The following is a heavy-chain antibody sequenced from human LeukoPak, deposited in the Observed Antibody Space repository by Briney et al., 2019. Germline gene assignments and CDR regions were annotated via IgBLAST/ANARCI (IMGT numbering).Heavy chain of an antibody. D-gene: IGHD3-9*01. J-gene: IGHJ6*04. V-gene: IGHV3-48*03. Sequence: GGSLRLSCAASGFTFSSYEMNWVRQAPGKGLEWVSYISSSGSTIYYADSVKGRFTISRDNAKNSLYLQMNSLRAEDTAVYYCARVYYDILTGYYYYGMDVWGKGNTVTVSS. CDR3: ARVYYDILTGYYYYGMDV. CDR2: ISSSGSTI. CDR1: GFTFSSYE.